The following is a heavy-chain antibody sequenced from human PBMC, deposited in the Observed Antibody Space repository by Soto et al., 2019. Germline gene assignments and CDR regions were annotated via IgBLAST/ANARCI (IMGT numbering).Heavy chain of an antibody. CDR1: GFTFSDYY. J-gene: IGHJ2*01. CDR2: ISSSSSYT. CDR3: ARRALEEYGALYWYFDL. V-gene: IGHV3-11*05. D-gene: IGHD4-17*01. Sequence: QVQLVESGGGLVKPGGSLRLSCAASGFTFSDYYMRWIRQAPGKGLEWVSYISSSSSYTNYADSVKGRFTISRDNAKNSLYLQMNSLRAEDTAVYYCARRALEEYGALYWYFDLWGRGTLVTVSS.